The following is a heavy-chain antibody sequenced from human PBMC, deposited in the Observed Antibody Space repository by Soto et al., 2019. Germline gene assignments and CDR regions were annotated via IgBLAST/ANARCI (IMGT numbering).Heavy chain of an antibody. V-gene: IGHV4-31*03. CDR2: IYYSGST. CDR3: ARGGDYGGNSLWVDI. Sequence: QVQLQESGPGLVKPSQTLSLTCTVSGGSISSGGYYWSWIRQHPGEGLEWIGYIYYSGSTYYNPSLKSRVTISVDTSKNQFSLKLSSVTAADTAVYYCARGGDYGGNSLWVDIWGQGTMVTVSS. J-gene: IGHJ3*02. D-gene: IGHD4-17*01. CDR1: GGSISSGGYY.